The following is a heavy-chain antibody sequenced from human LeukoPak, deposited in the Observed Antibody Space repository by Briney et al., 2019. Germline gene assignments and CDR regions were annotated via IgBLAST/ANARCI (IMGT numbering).Heavy chain of an antibody. CDR2: ISSSRSYI. CDR1: GFTFSSYS. CDR3: ASGPYCSGGSCYIAEYFQH. J-gene: IGHJ1*01. Sequence: GGSLRLSCAASGFTFSSYSMNWVRQAPGKGLEWVSSISSSRSYIYYADSMKGRFTISRDNAKNSLYLQMNSLRAEDTAVYYCASGPYCSGGSCYIAEYFQHWGQGTLVTVSS. D-gene: IGHD2-15*01. V-gene: IGHV3-21*01.